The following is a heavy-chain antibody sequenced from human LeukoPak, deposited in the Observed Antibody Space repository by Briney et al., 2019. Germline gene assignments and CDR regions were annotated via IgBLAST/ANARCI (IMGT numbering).Heavy chain of an antibody. CDR3: ARGKYGMDV. CDR2: INHSGST. CDR1: GGSFSGYY. J-gene: IGHJ6*02. V-gene: IGHV4-34*01. Sequence: SETLSLTCAVYGGSFSGYYWSWIRQPPGKGLEWIGEINHSGSTNYNPSLKSRVTISVDTSKNQFSLKLSSVTAADTAVYYCARGKYGMDVWSQGTTVTVSS.